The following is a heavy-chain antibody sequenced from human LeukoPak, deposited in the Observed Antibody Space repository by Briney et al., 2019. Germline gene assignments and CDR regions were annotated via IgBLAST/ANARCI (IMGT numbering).Heavy chain of an antibody. J-gene: IGHJ5*02. CDR2: IYTSGST. CDR1: GGSISSYY. Sequence: SETLSLTCTVSGGSISSYYWSWIRQPAGKGLEWIGRIYTSGSTNYNPSLKSRVTISVDRSKNQFSLKLSSVTAADTAVYYCARVRRPLWFGETSNWFDPWGQGTLVTVSS. V-gene: IGHV4-4*07. D-gene: IGHD3-10*01. CDR3: ARVRRPLWFGETSNWFDP.